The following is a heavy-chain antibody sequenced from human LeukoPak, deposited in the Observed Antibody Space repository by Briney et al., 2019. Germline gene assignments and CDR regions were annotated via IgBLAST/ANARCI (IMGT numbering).Heavy chain of an antibody. D-gene: IGHD4/OR15-4a*01. CDR3: ATVSDYLAFDI. Sequence: SGALSLTCTVPGGSISSSSYYWGWIRQPPGKGLEWIGSIYYSGSTYYNPSLKSRVTISVDTSKNQFSLKLSSVTAADTAVYYCATVSDYLAFDIWGQGTMVTVSS. CDR2: IYYSGST. CDR1: GGSISSSSYY. J-gene: IGHJ3*02. V-gene: IGHV4-39*01.